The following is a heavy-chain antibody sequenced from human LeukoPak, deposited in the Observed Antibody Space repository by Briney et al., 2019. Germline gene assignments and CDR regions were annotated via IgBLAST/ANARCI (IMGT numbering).Heavy chain of an antibody. V-gene: IGHV1-2*06. CDR2: IHPNSGDS. CDR3: ARDYYGSYTH. Sequence: GASVKVSCKASGYSFTDYYIHWVRQAPGQGLEWVGLIHPNSGDSFYAQKFRGRVTMTRDTSINTAYIELDRLTSDDTAVYYCARDYYGSYTHWAQGTLVTVSS. D-gene: IGHD1-26*01. J-gene: IGHJ4*02. CDR1: GYSFTDYY.